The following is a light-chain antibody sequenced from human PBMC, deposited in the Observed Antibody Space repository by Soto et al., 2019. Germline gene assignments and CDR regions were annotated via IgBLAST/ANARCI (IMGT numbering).Light chain of an antibody. V-gene: IGKV3-11*01. CDR2: DAS. CDR3: QQRSNWPPRIT. J-gene: IGKJ5*01. Sequence: EIVLTQSPATLSLSPGERATLSCRASQSVSSYLAWYQQKPGQAPRLLIYDASNRATGIPARFSGSGSGTDFTLTIISLGPEDFAVYYCQQRSNWPPRITFGQGTRLEIK. CDR1: QSVSSY.